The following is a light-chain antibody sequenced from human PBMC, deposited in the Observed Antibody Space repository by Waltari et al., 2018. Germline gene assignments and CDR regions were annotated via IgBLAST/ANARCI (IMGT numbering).Light chain of an antibody. CDR1: QSLLHSNGDNF. CDR2: LGS. J-gene: IGKJ5*01. V-gene: IGKV2-28*01. Sequence: DIVMTLSPLSLPVTPGEPASISCRPSQSLLHSNGDNFWDWYLQKPGQSPQLLIYLGSSRASGVPDRFSGSGSGTDFTLKISRVEAEDVGVYYCMQTLQTPFTFGQGTRLEIK. CDR3: MQTLQTPFT.